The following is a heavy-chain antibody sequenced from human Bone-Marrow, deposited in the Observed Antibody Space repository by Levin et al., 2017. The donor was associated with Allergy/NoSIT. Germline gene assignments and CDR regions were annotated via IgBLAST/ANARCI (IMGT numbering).Heavy chain of an antibody. D-gene: IGHD3-22*01. CDR2: IIPIFGTA. J-gene: IGHJ4*02. V-gene: IGHV1-69*06. Sequence: KISCKASGGTFSSYAISWVRQAPGQGLEWMGGIIPIFGTANYAQKFQGRVTITADKSTSTAYMELSSLRSEDTAVYYCARETPRYYYDSSGYDWGQGTLVTVSS. CDR1: GGTFSSYA. CDR3: ARETPRYYYDSSGYD.